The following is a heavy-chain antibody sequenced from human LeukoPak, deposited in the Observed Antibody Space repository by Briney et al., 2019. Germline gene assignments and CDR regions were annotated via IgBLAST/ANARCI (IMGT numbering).Heavy chain of an antibody. D-gene: IGHD6-19*01. J-gene: IGHJ5*02. CDR2: INPNSGGT. CDR1: GYTFTVYY. Sequence: ASVKVSCKASGYTFTVYYIHCVRPAPGQGLEYMGWINPNSGGTNYAQKFQGRVTMTRDTSISTAYMEVSRLTSDDTAVYYCALYSSGLFDPWGQEALVTVSS. CDR3: ALYSSGLFDP. V-gene: IGHV1-2*02.